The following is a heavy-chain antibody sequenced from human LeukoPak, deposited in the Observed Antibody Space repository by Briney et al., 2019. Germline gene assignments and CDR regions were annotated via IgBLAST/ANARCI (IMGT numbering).Heavy chain of an antibody. J-gene: IGHJ5*02. V-gene: IGHV4-61*02. CDR3: ARRSIVGATTGNWFDP. D-gene: IGHD1-26*01. CDR1: DGSISSDNYY. Sequence: SETLSLTCTVSDGSISSDNYYWNWIRQPAGKGLEWIGRIYNNGITNYNPSLRSRVTISVDTSKKQFSLTLSSVTAADTAVYYCARRSIVGATTGNWFDPWGQGTLVTVSS. CDR2: IYNNGIT.